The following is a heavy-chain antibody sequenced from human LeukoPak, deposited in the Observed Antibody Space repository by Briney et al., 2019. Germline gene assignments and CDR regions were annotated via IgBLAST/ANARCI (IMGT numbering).Heavy chain of an antibody. D-gene: IGHD2-15*01. CDR2: IYTSGST. CDR1: GGSISSYY. CDR3: ARTVVVAATLSRGGYDY. V-gene: IGHV4-4*07. J-gene: IGHJ4*02. Sequence: SETLSLTCTVSGGSISSYYWSWIRQPAGKGLEWIGRIYTSGSTNYNPSLKSRVTMSVDTSNNQLSLKLSALTAADTAVYNCARTVVVAATLSRGGYDYWGQGTLVTVSS.